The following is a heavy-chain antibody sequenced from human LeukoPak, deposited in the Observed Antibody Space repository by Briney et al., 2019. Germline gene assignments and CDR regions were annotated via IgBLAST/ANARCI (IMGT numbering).Heavy chain of an antibody. J-gene: IGHJ4*02. CDR1: GGSFSGYY. D-gene: IGHD3-10*01. CDR3: ARGGELLWFGSHRKLDY. CDR2: INHSGST. V-gene: IGHV4-34*01. Sequence: KASETLSLTCAVYGGSFSGYYWSWIRQPPGKGLEWIGEINHSGSTNYNPSLKSRVTISVDTSKNQFSLKLSSVTAADTAVYYCARGGELLWFGSHRKLDYWGQGTLVTVSS.